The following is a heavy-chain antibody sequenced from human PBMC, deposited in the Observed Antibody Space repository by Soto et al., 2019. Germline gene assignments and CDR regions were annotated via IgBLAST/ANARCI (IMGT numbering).Heavy chain of an antibody. CDR3: ARGAITMVRGVPKPYYYMDV. Sequence: SETLSLTCAVYGGSFSGYYWSWIRQPPGKGLEWIGEINHSGSTNYNPSLKSRVTISVDTSKNQYSLKLSSVTAADTAVDYCARGAITMVRGVPKPYYYMDVWGKGTTVTVSS. J-gene: IGHJ6*03. CDR1: GGSFSGYY. D-gene: IGHD3-10*01. V-gene: IGHV4-34*01. CDR2: INHSGST.